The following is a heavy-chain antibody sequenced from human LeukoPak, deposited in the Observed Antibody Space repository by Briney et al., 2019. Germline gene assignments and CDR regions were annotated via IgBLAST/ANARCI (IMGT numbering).Heavy chain of an antibody. CDR3: ARDEMGSWLQEQSLRPHYYFDY. CDR2: INPSGGST. V-gene: IGHV1-46*01. Sequence: GASVKVSCKASGYTFTSYYMHWVRQAPGQGLEWMGIINPSGGSTSYAQKFQGRVTMTRDTSTSTVYMELSSLRSEDTAVYYCARDEMGSWLQEQSLRPHYYFDYWGQGTLVTVSS. J-gene: IGHJ4*02. D-gene: IGHD5-24*01. CDR1: GYTFTSYY.